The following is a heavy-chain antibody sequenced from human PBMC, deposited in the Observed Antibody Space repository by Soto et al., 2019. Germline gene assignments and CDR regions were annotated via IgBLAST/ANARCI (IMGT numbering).Heavy chain of an antibody. CDR1: GYTFTSYD. J-gene: IGHJ5*02. D-gene: IGHD3-10*01. V-gene: IGHV1-8*01. CDR3: ARGLLWFGESGFDP. Sequence: ASVKVSCKASGYTFTSYDINWVRQATGQGLEWMGWMNPNSGNTGYAQRFQGRVTMTRNTSISTAYMELSSLRSEDTAVYYCARGLLWFGESGFDPWGQGTLVTVSS. CDR2: MNPNSGNT.